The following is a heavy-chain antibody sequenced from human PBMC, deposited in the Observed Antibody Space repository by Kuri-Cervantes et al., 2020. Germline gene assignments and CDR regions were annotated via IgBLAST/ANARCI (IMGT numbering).Heavy chain of an antibody. CDR1: GGSFSGYY. D-gene: IGHD5-24*01. Sequence: LSLTCGVYGGSFSGYYWSWVRQAPGKGLEWVAVISYDGSNRYYADSVKGRFTISRDNSKNTLYLQMTSLRAEDTAVYYCAKALIRLQYYYYYGMDVWGQGTTVTVSS. V-gene: IGHV3-30*18. J-gene: IGHJ6*02. CDR3: AKALIRLQYYYYYGMDV. CDR2: ISYDGSNR.